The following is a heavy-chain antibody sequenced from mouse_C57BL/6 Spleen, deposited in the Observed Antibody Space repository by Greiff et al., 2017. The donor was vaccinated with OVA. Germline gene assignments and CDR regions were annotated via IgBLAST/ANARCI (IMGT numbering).Heavy chain of an antibody. CDR2: IYPGSGST. J-gene: IGHJ1*03. CDR1: GYTFTSYW. CDR3: ARGTGRYFDV. Sequence: QVQLQQPGAELVKPGASVKMSCKASGYTFTSYWITWVKQRPGQGLEWIGDIYPGSGSTNYNEKFKSKATLTVDTSSSPAYMQLSSLTSEDSAVYYCARGTGRYFDVWGTGTTVTVSS. D-gene: IGHD4-1*01. V-gene: IGHV1-55*01.